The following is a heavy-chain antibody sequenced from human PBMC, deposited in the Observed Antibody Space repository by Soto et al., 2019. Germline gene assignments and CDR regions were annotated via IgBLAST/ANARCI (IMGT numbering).Heavy chain of an antibody. V-gene: IGHV3-23*01. Sequence: AGGSLRLSCAASGFIFSTYAMSWVRQAPGKGLEWVSMISGTGGNTYYADSVKGRFTISRDNSKKTLFLEINSLRDEDTAVYYCAKIVVGSPDYWGQGTLVTVSS. CDR1: GFIFSTYA. D-gene: IGHD3-22*01. CDR2: ISGTGGNT. CDR3: AKIVVGSPDY. J-gene: IGHJ4*02.